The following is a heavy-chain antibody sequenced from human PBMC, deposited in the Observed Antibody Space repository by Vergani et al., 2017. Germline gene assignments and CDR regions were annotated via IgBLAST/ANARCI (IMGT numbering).Heavy chain of an antibody. CDR1: GFSFTTYA. D-gene: IGHD1-1*01. CDR2: INTNGDYT. CDR3: ASSDARLERRDYYYYYMDV. V-gene: IGHV3-23*01. Sequence: EVQLLESGGDLVQPGGSLRLSCAASGFSFTTYAMSWVRQAPGKGLEWVSTINTNGDYTRYGDSVKGRFTISRDNSKSTLYLQMNSLRAEDTAVYYCASSDARLERRDYYYYYMDVWGKGTTVTVSS. J-gene: IGHJ6*03.